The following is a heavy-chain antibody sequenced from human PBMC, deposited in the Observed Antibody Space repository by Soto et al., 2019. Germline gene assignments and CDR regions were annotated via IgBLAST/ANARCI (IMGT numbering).Heavy chain of an antibody. CDR3: ARTPAAGKYYYGMDV. V-gene: IGHV5-51*01. J-gene: IGHJ6*02. CDR1: GYSFTSYW. D-gene: IGHD6-13*01. CDR2: IYPGDSDT. Sequence: GESMKVSCKGSGYSFTSYWIGWVRQKPGKGLEWMGIIYPGDSDTRYSPSFQGQVTISADKSISTAYLQWSSLKASDTAMYYCARTPAAGKYYYGMDVWGQGTTVTVSS.